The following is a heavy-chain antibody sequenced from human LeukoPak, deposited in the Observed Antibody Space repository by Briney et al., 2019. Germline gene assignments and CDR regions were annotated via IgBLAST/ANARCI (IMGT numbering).Heavy chain of an antibody. Sequence: GGSLRLSCAASGFTFSNAWMSWVRQAPGKGLEWVGRIKSKTDGGTTDYAAPVKGRFTISRDDSKNTLYLQMNSPKTEDTAVYYCTTGDDYGDYGFNYWGQGTLVTVSS. D-gene: IGHD4-17*01. CDR2: IKSKTDGGTT. CDR3: TTGDDYGDYGFNY. CDR1: GFTFSNAW. V-gene: IGHV3-15*01. J-gene: IGHJ4*02.